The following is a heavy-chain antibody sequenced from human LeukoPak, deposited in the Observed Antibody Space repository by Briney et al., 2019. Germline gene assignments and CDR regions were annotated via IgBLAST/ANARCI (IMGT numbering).Heavy chain of an antibody. CDR3: ARDSMVRGVKSWFDP. CDR1: GYTFTSYG. Sequence: ASVKVSCKASGYTFTSYGISWVRQAPGQGLEWMGWISAYNGNTNYAQKLQGRVTMTTDTSTGTAYMELRSLRSDDTAVYYCARDSMVRGVKSWFDPWGQGTLVTVSS. J-gene: IGHJ5*02. CDR2: ISAYNGNT. V-gene: IGHV1-18*01. D-gene: IGHD3-10*01.